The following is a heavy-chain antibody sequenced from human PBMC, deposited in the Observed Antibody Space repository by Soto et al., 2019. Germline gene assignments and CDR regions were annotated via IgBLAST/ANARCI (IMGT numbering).Heavy chain of an antibody. Sequence: VGSLRLSCAASGFTFSSYGMHWVRQAPGKGLEWVAVISYDGSHKLYADSVKGRFTISRDNSKNTLYLQMNSLRAEDTAVYYCAKTESGTYYFDSWGQGTLVTVSS. CDR2: ISYDGSHK. J-gene: IGHJ4*02. V-gene: IGHV3-30*18. D-gene: IGHD1-26*01. CDR3: AKTESGTYYFDS. CDR1: GFTFSSYG.